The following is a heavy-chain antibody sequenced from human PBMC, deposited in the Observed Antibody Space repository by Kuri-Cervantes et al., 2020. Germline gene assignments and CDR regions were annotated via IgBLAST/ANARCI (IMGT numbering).Heavy chain of an antibody. Sequence: SLKISCAASGFTFDDYAMHWVRQAPGKGLEWVSGISWNSGSIGYADSVKGRFTISRDNSKNTLYLQMNSLRAEDTAIYYCVKAPLGSCTGARCYSFDYWGRGTLVTVSS. V-gene: IGHV3-9*01. CDR3: VKAPLGSCTGARCYSFDY. J-gene: IGHJ4*02. CDR1: GFTFDDYA. CDR2: ISWNSGSI. D-gene: IGHD2-2*02.